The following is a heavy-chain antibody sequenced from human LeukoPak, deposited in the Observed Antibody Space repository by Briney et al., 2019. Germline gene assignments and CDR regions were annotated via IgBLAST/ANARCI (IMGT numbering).Heavy chain of an antibody. J-gene: IGHJ3*02. CDR3: VRGARGGYCSSTSCPKAFDI. CDR2: ISSSSSYI. Sequence: PGGSLRLSCAASGFTFSSYSMNWVCQAPGKGLEWVSSISSSSSYIYYADSVKGRVTISRDNAKNSLYLQMNSLRAEDTAVYYCVRGARGGYCSSTSCPKAFDIWGQGTMVTVSS. D-gene: IGHD2-2*01. CDR1: GFTFSSYS. V-gene: IGHV3-21*01.